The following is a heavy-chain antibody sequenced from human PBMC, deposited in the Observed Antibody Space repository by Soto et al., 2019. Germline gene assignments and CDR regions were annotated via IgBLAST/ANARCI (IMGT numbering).Heavy chain of an antibody. J-gene: IGHJ6*02. CDR1: GGSMSSYY. V-gene: IGHV4-59*01. Sequence: PSETLSLTCTVSGGSMSSYYWSWIRQPPGKGLEWIGYIYYIGNTNYNPSHKSRVTILVDTSKNQFSLKLSSVTAADTAVYYCARVDPVSSNNYYYYGMDVWGQGTTVTVSS. CDR2: IYYIGNT. CDR3: ARVDPVSSNNYYYYGMDV. D-gene: IGHD1-20*01.